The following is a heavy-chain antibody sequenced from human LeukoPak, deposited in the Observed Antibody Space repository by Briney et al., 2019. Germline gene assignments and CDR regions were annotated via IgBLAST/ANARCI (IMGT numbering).Heavy chain of an antibody. CDR3: AREGSRDFWSGPVYYFDY. CDR2: IHYSGST. CDR1: GGSISNYY. D-gene: IGHD3-3*01. Sequence: SETLSLTCTVSGGSISNYYWSWIRQPPGKGLEWIGYIHYSGSTYYNPSLTGRVTISIDTSKNQLSLRLSSVTAADTAVYYCAREGSRDFWSGPVYYFDYWGQGTLVTVSS. V-gene: IGHV4-59*01. J-gene: IGHJ4*02.